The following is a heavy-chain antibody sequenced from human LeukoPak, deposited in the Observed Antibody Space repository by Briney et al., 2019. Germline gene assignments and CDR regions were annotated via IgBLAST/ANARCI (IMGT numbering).Heavy chain of an antibody. Sequence: AASVKVSCKASGYTFTDYYIQWVRQAPGQGLEWMGWINPNSGGTNSAQKFQGRVTMTRDTSVSTAYMELSRLRSDDTAVYYCARDHCTSSGCYEYYYYGVDVWGQGTTVTVSS. CDR1: GYTFTDYY. J-gene: IGHJ6*02. CDR2: INPNSGGT. CDR3: ARDHCTSSGCYEYYYYGVDV. D-gene: IGHD2-2*01. V-gene: IGHV1-2*02.